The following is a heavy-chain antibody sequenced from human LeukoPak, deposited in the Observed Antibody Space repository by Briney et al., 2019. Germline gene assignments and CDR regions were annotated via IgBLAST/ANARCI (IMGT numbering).Heavy chain of an antibody. CDR2: MNPNSGNT. CDR3: AREGFYGRELFPAFDY. J-gene: IGHJ4*02. Sequence: ASVKVSCKASGYTFTSYDINWVRQATGQGLEWMGWMNPNSGNTGYAQKFQGRVTMTRDTSTSTVNMELSNLRSEDTAVYYCAREGFYGRELFPAFDYWDQGTLVTVSS. V-gene: IGHV1-8*01. CDR1: GYTFTSYD. D-gene: IGHD3-10*01.